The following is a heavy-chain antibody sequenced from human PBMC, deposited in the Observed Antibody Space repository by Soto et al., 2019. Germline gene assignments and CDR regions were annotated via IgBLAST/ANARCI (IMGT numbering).Heavy chain of an antibody. CDR3: AREETVVVVAALYNWFDP. J-gene: IGHJ5*02. Sequence: GASVKVSCKASGYTFTSYGISWVRQAPGQGLEWMGWISAYNDNTNYAQKLQGRVTMTTDTSTSTAYMELRSLRSDDTAVYYCAREETVVVVAALYNWFDPWGQGTLVTVS. CDR1: GYTFTSYG. D-gene: IGHD2-15*01. CDR2: ISAYNDNT. V-gene: IGHV1-18*01.